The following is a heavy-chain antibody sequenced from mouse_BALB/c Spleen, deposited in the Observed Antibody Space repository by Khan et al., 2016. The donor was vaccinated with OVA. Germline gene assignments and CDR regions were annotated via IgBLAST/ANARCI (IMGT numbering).Heavy chain of an antibody. J-gene: IGHJ3*01. D-gene: IGHD1-1*01. V-gene: IGHV1S81*02. CDR1: GYTFTSYF. CDR3: TRGGRSSFAY. Sequence: QVQLQQSGAELVKPGASVKLSCKASGYTFTSYFMYWVKQRPGQGLEWIGEINPSNGGTNFNEKFKSKAKLTVDKSSSTAYMQLSSLTSEYSAVYYCTRGGRSSFAYWGQGTLVTVSA. CDR2: INPSNGGT.